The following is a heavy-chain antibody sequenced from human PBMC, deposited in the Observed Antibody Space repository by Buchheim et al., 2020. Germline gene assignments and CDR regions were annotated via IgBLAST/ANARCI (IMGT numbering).Heavy chain of an antibody. CDR1: GGSISSSSYY. D-gene: IGHD2-15*01. V-gene: IGHV4-39*01. CDR2: IYYSGST. J-gene: IGHJ5*02. CDR3: AEGYCSGGSCLLDPNWFDP. Sequence: QLQLQESGPGLVKPSETLSLTCTVSGGSISSSSYYWGWIRQPPGKGLEWIGSIYYSGSTYYNPSLKSRVTISVDTSKNQFSLKLSSVTAADTAVYYCAEGYCSGGSCLLDPNWFDPWGQGTL.